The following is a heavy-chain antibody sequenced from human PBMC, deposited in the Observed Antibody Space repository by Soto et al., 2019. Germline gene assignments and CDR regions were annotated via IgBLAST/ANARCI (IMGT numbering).Heavy chain of an antibody. CDR1: GGSFSGYY. CDR3: ASFKQLLVDVGFDP. CDR2: INHSGST. V-gene: IGHV4-34*01. D-gene: IGHD6-19*01. Sequence: QVQLQQWGAGLLKPSETLSLTCAVYGGSFSGYYWSWIRQPPGKGLEWIGEINHSGSTNYNPSLKSRVTISVDTSKNQFSLKLSSVTAADTAVYYCASFKQLLVDVGFDPWGQGTLVTVSS. J-gene: IGHJ5*02.